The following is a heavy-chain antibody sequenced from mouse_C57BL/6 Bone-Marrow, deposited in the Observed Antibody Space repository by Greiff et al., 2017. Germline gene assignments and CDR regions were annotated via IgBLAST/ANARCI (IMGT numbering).Heavy chain of an antibody. Sequence: EVKLQESGPVLVKPGASVKMSCKASGYTFTDYYMNWVKQSHGKSLEWIGVINPYNGGTSYNQKFKGKATLTVDKSSSTAYMELNSLTSEDSAVYYCATRSAWFAYWGQGTLVTVSA. CDR1: GYTFTDYY. J-gene: IGHJ3*01. V-gene: IGHV1-19*01. CDR3: ATRSAWFAY. CDR2: INPYNGGT.